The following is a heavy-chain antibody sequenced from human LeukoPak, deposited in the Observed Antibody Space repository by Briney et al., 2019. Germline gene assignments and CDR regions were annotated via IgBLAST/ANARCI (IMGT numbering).Heavy chain of an antibody. D-gene: IGHD6-13*01. CDR1: GYTFTSYG. J-gene: IGHJ4*02. CDR3: AREPQERYSRPAEPYYFDY. V-gene: IGHV1-18*01. Sequence: ASVKVSCKASGYTFTSYGISWVRQAPGQGLEWMGWISAYNGNTNYAQKLQGRVTMTTDTSTSTAYMELRSLRSDDTAVYYCAREPQERYSRPAEPYYFDYWGQGTLVTVSS. CDR2: ISAYNGNT.